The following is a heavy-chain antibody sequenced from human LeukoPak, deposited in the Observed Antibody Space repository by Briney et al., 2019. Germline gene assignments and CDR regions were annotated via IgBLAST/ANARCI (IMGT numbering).Heavy chain of an antibody. V-gene: IGHV4-4*07. CDR3: ARDHPPGNFYDY. CDR1: GGSISSYY. Sequence: SETLSLTCTVSGGSISSYYWSWIRQPAGKGLEWIGRIYTSGSTNYNPSLKSRVTMSVDTSKNQFSLELSSVTAADTAVYYCARDHPPGNFYDYWGQGTLVTVSP. J-gene: IGHJ4*02. CDR2: IYTSGST. D-gene: IGHD2/OR15-2a*01.